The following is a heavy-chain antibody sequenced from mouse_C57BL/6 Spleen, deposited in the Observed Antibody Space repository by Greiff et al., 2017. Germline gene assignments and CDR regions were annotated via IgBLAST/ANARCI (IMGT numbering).Heavy chain of an antibody. CDR1: GYTFTSYW. V-gene: IGHV1-64*01. J-gene: IGHJ2*01. CDR3: AKRGTVGAPDY. CDR2: IHPNSGST. D-gene: IGHD1-1*01. Sequence: VQLQQPGAELVKPGASVKLSCKASGYTFTSYWMHWVKQRPGQGLEWIGMIHPNSGSTKYNEKFKSKATLTVDKSSSTAYMQLSSLTSEDSAVYYCAKRGTVGAPDYWGQGTTLTVSS.